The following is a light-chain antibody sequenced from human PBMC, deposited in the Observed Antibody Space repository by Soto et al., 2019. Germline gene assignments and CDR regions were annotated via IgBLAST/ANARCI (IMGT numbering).Light chain of an antibody. CDR3: QQYSDWPLT. Sequence: EIVMTQSPATLSVSPGERATLSCRPSKTIHSNLAGYQQRPGQAPRPLIYAASTRSTAIPARFSGNGFGTEFTLTISSLQSEDYAVYYCQQYSDWPLTFGGGTKVEIK. J-gene: IGKJ4*01. CDR2: AAS. CDR1: KTIHSN. V-gene: IGKV3D-15*01.